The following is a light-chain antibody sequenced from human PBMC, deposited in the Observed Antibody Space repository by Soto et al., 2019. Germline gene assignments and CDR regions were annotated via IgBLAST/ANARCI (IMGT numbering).Light chain of an antibody. V-gene: IGLV2-11*01. Sequence: QSALTQPRSVSGSPGQSVTISCTGTSSDVGAYNYVSWYRQLPGKAPKVIIYDVTQRPSGVPARFSGSKSGNTASLTISGLQAEDEADYYCCSYTSSSTLLIFGTGTKLTVL. J-gene: IGLJ1*01. CDR1: SSDVGAYNY. CDR3: CSYTSSSTLLI. CDR2: DVT.